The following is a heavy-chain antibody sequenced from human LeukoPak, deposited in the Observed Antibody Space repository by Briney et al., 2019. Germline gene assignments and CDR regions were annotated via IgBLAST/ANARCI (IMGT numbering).Heavy chain of an antibody. J-gene: IGHJ3*02. D-gene: IGHD3-16*01. CDR1: GFTFSNYW. V-gene: IGHV3-23*01. Sequence: GGSLRLSCAASGFTFSNYWMHWVRQAPGKGLEWVSSIFDSGAPSYYADSVKGRFTISRDNSKNTLYVQMESLRAEDTAVYYCTKAVGGGRDAYDIWGQGTMVTVSS. CDR3: TKAVGGGRDAYDI. CDR2: IFDSGAPS.